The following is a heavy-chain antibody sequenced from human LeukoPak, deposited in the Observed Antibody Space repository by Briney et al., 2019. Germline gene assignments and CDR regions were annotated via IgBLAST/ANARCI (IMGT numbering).Heavy chain of an antibody. CDR2: VYSSGNT. V-gene: IGHV4-39*01. CDR3: ARCTRFGVAIDPSLDP. D-gene: IGHD3-3*01. J-gene: IGHJ5*02. Sequence: SETLSLTCTVSGGSITSGSFYWGWIRQPRGKGLEWIASVYSSGNTYYKPSLQSRLTISLDTSKNQFSLKLSSVTAADTAVYYCARCTRFGVAIDPSLDPWGQGTLVTVSS. CDR1: GGSITSGSFY.